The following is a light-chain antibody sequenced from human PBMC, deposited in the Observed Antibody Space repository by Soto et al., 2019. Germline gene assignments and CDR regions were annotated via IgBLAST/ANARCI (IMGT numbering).Light chain of an antibody. J-gene: IGLJ1*01. V-gene: IGLV2-23*01. CDR1: SSDVGSYNF. Sequence: QSVLTQPASVSGSPGQSITISCTGTSSDVGSYNFVSWYQQHPGRAPKLMIYEASKRPSGVSNRFSGSKSGNTASLTISGLQHEDEADYYCCSYAGSSTYVFGAGTKVTVL. CDR3: CSYAGSSTYV. CDR2: EAS.